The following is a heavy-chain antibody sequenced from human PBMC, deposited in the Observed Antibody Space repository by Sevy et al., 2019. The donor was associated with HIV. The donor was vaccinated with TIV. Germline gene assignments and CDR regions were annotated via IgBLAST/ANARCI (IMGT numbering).Heavy chain of an antibody. CDR3: ARERGPGRDDYGDYVLHQVPDV. J-gene: IGHJ6*02. V-gene: IGHV3-48*01. CDR2: VNSISSAI. D-gene: IGHD4-17*01. CDR1: GFTFSSYN. Sequence: GGSLRLSCTTSGFTFSSYNMNWVRQAPGKGLEWVSYVNSISSAIYYADSVKGRFTISRDNAKNSLYLQRNYLRAEDTAVYYCARERGPGRDDYGDYVLHQVPDVWGRGTTVTVSS.